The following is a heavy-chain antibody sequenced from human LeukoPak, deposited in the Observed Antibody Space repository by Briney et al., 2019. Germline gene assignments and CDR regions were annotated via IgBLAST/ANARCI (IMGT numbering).Heavy chain of an antibody. J-gene: IGHJ4*02. CDR2: ISYDGSNK. V-gene: IGHV3-30*18. CDR3: AKLENSGYDYFDY. D-gene: IGHD5-12*01. Sequence: GGSLRLSCAASGFTFSSYGMHWVRQAPGKGLEWVAVISYDGSNKYYADSVKGRFTVSRDNSKNTLYLQMKSLRDQDMAVYYCAKLENSGYDYFDYWGQGTLVTVSS. CDR1: GFTFSSYG.